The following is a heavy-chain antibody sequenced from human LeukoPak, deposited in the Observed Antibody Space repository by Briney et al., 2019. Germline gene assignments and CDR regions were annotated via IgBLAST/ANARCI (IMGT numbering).Heavy chain of an antibody. V-gene: IGHV1-2*06. J-gene: IGHJ4*02. CDR3: ARVSEVAMVVTQVLLGY. Sequence: ASVKVSCKASGYTFTGYYMHWVRQAPGQGLEWMGRINPNSGGTNYAQKFQGRVTMTRDTSISTAYMELSRPRSDDTAVYYCARVSEVAMVVTQVLLGYWGQGTPVTVSS. D-gene: IGHD4-23*01. CDR1: GYTFTGYY. CDR2: INPNSGGT.